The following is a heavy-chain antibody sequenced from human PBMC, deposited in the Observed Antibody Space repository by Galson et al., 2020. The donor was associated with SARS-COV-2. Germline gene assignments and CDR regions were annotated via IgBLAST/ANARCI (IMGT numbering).Heavy chain of an antibody. CDR1: GFSFSNYN. CDR3: ARGLERREYYYGMGV. J-gene: IGHJ6*02. CDR2: ISSRSSYI. V-gene: IGHV3-21*01. D-gene: IGHD1-1*01. Sequence: GGSLRLSCAASGFSFSNYNMHWVRQAPGKGLEWVPSISSRSSYIYYGDSVKGRFTISRDNAKNSLFLQMNRLRAEDTAVYYCARGLERREYYYGMGVWGQGSTVTVSS.